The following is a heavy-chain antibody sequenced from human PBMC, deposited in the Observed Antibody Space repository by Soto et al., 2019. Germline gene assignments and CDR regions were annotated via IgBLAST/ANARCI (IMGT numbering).Heavy chain of an antibody. CDR3: AKSQEIGTHFFDS. CDR1: GFTFSGFD. D-gene: IGHD6-13*01. V-gene: IGHV3-13*01. CDR2: IGTAGDT. J-gene: IGHJ4*02. Sequence: ETLRLSCEASGFTFSGFDMHWVRQPTGKGLEWVSSIGTAGDTYYAVSVKGRFTISRDNAKNSLSLQMNSLRAGDMAVYFCAKSQEIGTHFFDSWGQGTQVTVSS.